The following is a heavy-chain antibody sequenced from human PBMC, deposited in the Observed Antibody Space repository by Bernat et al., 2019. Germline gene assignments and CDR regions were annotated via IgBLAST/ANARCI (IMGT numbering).Heavy chain of an antibody. D-gene: IGHD2-8*01. CDR3: AGDEEYCTNGVCQPYYYYGMDV. V-gene: IGHV1-69*04. CDR1: GGTFSSYA. J-gene: IGHJ6*02. CDR2: IIPILGIA. Sequence: QVQLVQSGAEVKKPGSSVKVSCKASGGTFSSYAISWVRQAPGQGLEWMGRIIPILGIANYAQKFQGRVTITADKTTSTAYMEVSSLRFEDNAVYYCAGDEEYCTNGVCQPYYYYGMDVWGQGTTVTVSS.